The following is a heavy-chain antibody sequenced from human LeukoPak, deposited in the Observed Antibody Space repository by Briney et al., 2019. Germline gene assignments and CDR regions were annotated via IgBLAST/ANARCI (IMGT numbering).Heavy chain of an antibody. D-gene: IGHD1-26*01. Sequence: PGGSLRLSCAASGFTFSSYAMSWVRQAPGKGLEWVANIKQDGSEKHSVDSVKGRFTISRDNAKNSLYLQMNSLRAEDTAVYYCARRGAVGATLGRRKYFFDYWGQGTLVSVSS. J-gene: IGHJ4*02. CDR3: ARRGAVGATLGRRKYFFDY. V-gene: IGHV3-7*01. CDR1: GFTFSSYA. CDR2: IKQDGSEK.